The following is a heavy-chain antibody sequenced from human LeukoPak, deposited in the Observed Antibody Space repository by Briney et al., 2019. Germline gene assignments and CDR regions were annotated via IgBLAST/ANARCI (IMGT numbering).Heavy chain of an antibody. Sequence: GGSLRLSCAASGFTFSSYAMSWVRQAPGKGLEWVSSINGRGGSTFYSDSVKGRFTISRDNSKNTLYLQMNSLRAEDTAIYYCAKDQRISVTGVVRCSSDYWGQGTLVTVSS. D-gene: IGHD3-22*01. J-gene: IGHJ4*02. V-gene: IGHV3-23*01. CDR2: INGRGGST. CDR1: GFTFSSYA. CDR3: AKDQRISVTGVVRCSSDY.